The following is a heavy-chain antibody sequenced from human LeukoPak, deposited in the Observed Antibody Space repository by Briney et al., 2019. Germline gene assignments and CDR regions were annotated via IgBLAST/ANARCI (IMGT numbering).Heavy chain of an antibody. CDR3: ARVTTMVRGVIPYYYMDV. D-gene: IGHD3-10*01. V-gene: IGHV4-4*07. J-gene: IGHJ6*03. Sequence: SETLSLTCTVSGGSITIYYWSWIRQPAGKGLEWIGRIYTSGSTNYNPSLKSRVTISVDTSKNQFSLKLSSVTAADTAVYYCARVTTMVRGVIPYYYMDVWGKGTTVTISS. CDR2: IYTSGST. CDR1: GGSITIYY.